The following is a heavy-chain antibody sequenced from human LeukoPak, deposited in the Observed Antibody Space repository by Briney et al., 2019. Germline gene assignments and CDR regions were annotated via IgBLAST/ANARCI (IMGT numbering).Heavy chain of an antibody. CDR1: GYTFTSYD. CDR3: ARIFRYYYGSSGYYPFED. CDR2: MNPNSGNT. Sequence: ASVKVSCKASGYTFTSYDINWVRQATGQGLEWMGWMNPNSGNTGYAQKFQGRVTMTRNTSISTAYMELSSLRSEDTAVYYCARIFRYYYGSSGYYPFEDWGQGTLVTVSS. V-gene: IGHV1-8*01. J-gene: IGHJ4*02. D-gene: IGHD3-22*01.